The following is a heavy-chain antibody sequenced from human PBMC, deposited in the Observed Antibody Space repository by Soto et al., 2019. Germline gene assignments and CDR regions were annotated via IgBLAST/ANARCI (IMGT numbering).Heavy chain of an antibody. CDR1: GYTFTSYG. V-gene: IGHV1-18*01. D-gene: IGHD3-22*01. CDR2: ISAYNGNT. Sequence: ASVKVSCKASGYTFTSYGISWVRQAPGQGLEWMGWISAYNGNTNYAQKLQGRVTMTTDTSTSTAYMELRSLRSDDTAVYYCARYLDSSGYLAYYYYGMDVWGQGTTVTVSS. CDR3: ARYLDSSGYLAYYYYGMDV. J-gene: IGHJ6*02.